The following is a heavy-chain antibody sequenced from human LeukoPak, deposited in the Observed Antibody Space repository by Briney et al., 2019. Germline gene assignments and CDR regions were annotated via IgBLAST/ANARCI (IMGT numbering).Heavy chain of an antibody. Sequence: ASVTVSFKASGYSLSNYGLSWVRQAPGQGLEWMGWIHGKNGNTNYVQKLQGRVTMTKDTSTNTAYMELRSLRSDDTAVYYCAKVGGISWSNDAFDFWGQGTMVTVSS. CDR3: AKVGGISWSNDAFDF. CDR1: GYSLSNYG. CDR2: IHGKNGNT. D-gene: IGHD3-16*01. V-gene: IGHV1-18*01. J-gene: IGHJ3*01.